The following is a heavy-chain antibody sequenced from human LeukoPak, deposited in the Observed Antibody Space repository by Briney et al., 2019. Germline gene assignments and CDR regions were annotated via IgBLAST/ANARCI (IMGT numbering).Heavy chain of an antibody. J-gene: IGHJ3*02. CDR3: ARKWELHAFDI. D-gene: IGHD1-26*01. CDR1: GGSFSGYY. CDR2: INNSGST. Sequence: PSETLSLTCAVYGGSFSGYYWSWIRQPPGTGLEWIGEINNSGSTNYNPSLKSRVTISVDTSKNQFSLKVSSVTAADTAVYYCARKWELHAFDIWGQGTRVTVSS. V-gene: IGHV4-34*01.